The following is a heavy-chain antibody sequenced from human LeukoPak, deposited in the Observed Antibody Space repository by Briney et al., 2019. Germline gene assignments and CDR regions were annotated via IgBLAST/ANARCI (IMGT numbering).Heavy chain of an antibody. Sequence: GRSLRLSCVASGFTFSSFSMNSVRQAPGKGLEWVSSITPTSSNIYYADSVRGRFTTSRDNAKNSLFLQMDSLSAEETAVYYCVRLRRSSATGGYYYYYDYWGQEIVVRVSS. CDR1: GFTFSSFS. CDR2: ITPTSSNI. CDR3: VRLRRSSATGGYYYYYDY. D-gene: IGHD3-22*01. J-gene: IGHJ4*02. V-gene: IGHV3-21*01.